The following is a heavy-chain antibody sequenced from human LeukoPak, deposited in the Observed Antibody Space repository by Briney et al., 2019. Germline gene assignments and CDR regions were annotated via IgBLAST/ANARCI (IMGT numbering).Heavy chain of an antibody. CDR2: IHYSGTT. CDR3: ARLGYCSGGSCQHDF. V-gene: IGHV4-39*01. Sequence: SETLSLTCTVSGGSISSTYFWAWIRQPPGKGLEWIATIHYSGTTYYKPSPRSRVTISVDTSANQFSLKLTSVTAADTAVYFCARLGYCSGGSCQHDFWGQGTLVTVSS. D-gene: IGHD2-15*01. J-gene: IGHJ4*02. CDR1: GGSISSTYF.